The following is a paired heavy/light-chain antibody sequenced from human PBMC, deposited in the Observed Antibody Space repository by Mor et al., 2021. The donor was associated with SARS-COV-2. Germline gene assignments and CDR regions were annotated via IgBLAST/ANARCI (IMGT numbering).Light chain of an antibody. Sequence: EIVLTQSPGTLSLSPGERATLSCRASQTISSTYLAWYQQKPGQAPRLLIHGASSRATGIPDRFSGSGSGTDFTLTISRLEPEDFAVYFCQYYGSSRTFGQGTKVEF. CDR2: GAS. CDR3: QYYGSSRT. CDR1: QTISSTY. J-gene: IGKJ1*01. V-gene: IGKV3-20*01.
Heavy chain of an antibody. J-gene: IGHJ4*02. V-gene: IGHV3-64D*09. D-gene: IGHD2-2*01. CDR3: GFCSGTSCFGGYHAY. CDR1: GFTFSNFA. CDR2: ITSGGGST. Sequence: EVQLVESGGGLVQPGGSLRLSCSASGFTFSNFAMNWVRQAPGKGLEYVSAITSGGGSTYYTDSVKGRFTISRDNSKNTLYLQMSSLRVEDTAMYYCGFCSGTSCFGGYHAYGGQGSLVTVSS.